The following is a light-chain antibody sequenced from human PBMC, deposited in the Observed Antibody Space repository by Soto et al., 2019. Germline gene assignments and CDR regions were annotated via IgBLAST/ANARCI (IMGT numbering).Light chain of an antibody. Sequence: EIVLTQSPGTLSLSPGERATLSCRASQSVSSSYLAWYQQKPGQAHSLLIYGASSRATGIPDRFSGSGSGTAFTLTISRLEPEDFAVYYCQQYGSSPPYTFGQGTKLEIK. CDR2: GAS. CDR1: QSVSSSY. J-gene: IGKJ2*01. V-gene: IGKV3-20*01. CDR3: QQYGSSPPYT.